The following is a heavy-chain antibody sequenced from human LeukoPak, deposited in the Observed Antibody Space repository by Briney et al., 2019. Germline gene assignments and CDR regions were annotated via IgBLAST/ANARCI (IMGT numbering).Heavy chain of an antibody. D-gene: IGHD2-2*01. J-gene: IGHJ4*02. CDR3: ARDQSCSSTSCYGGFDY. V-gene: IGHV4-38-2*02. Sequence: GSLRLSCAASGFTFSSYSMNCVRQAPGKGLEWIGSIYHSGSTYYNPSLKSRVTISVDTSKNQFSLKLSSVTAADTAVYYCARDQSCSSTSCYGGFDYWGQGTLVTVSS. CDR1: GFTFSSYS. CDR2: IYHSGST.